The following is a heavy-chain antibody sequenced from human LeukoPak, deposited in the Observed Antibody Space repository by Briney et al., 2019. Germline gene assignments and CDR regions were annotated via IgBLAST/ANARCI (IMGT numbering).Heavy chain of an antibody. CDR3: AKDTYSSSWYYYYYYYGMDV. D-gene: IGHD6-13*01. J-gene: IGHJ6*02. Sequence: GGSLRLSCAASGFTFSSYGMHWVRQAPGKGLERVAVISYDGSNKYYADSVKGRFTISRDNSKNTLYLQMNSLRAEDTAVYYCAKDTYSSSWYYYYYYYGMDVWGQGTTVTVSS. CDR2: ISYDGSNK. CDR1: GFTFSSYG. V-gene: IGHV3-30*18.